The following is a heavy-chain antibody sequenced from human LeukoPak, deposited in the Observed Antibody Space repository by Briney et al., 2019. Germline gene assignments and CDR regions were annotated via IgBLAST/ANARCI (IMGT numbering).Heavy chain of an antibody. CDR3: ARDPMDDNWFDP. D-gene: IGHD3-10*01. Sequence: SETLPLTCTVSGGSISSGGYYWSWIRQHPGKGLEWIGYIYYSGSTYYNPSLKSRVTISVDTSKNQFSLKLNSVTAADTAVYYCARDPMDDNWFDPWGQGTLVTVSS. CDR2: IYYSGST. V-gene: IGHV4-31*03. J-gene: IGHJ5*02. CDR1: GGSISSGGYY.